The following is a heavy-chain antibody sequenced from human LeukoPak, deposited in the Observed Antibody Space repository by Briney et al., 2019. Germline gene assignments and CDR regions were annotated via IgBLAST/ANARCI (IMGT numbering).Heavy chain of an antibody. V-gene: IGHV1-8*03. D-gene: IGHD6-19*01. CDR2: INPKSGRT. CDR3: TRGGPVAGTHKYFQH. Sequence: ASVKVSCKTSGYTFTNYDINWVRQATGQGLEWMGWINPKSGRTGYAQKFQGRVTFTRNTSISTAYMELSSLRSEDTAVYYCTRGGPVAGTHKYFQHWGQGTLVTVSS. CDR1: GYTFTNYD. J-gene: IGHJ1*01.